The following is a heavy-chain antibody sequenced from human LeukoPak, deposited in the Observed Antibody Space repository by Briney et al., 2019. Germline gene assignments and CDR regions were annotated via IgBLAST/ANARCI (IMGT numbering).Heavy chain of an antibody. V-gene: IGHV3-53*01. CDR1: GFTVSSNY. Sequence: PGGSLRLSCAASGFTVSSNYMSWVRQAPGKGLEWVSVIYSGGSTYYADSVKSRFTISRDNSKNSLYLQMNILRAEDTAVYYCASGEVVTAILGYWGQGTLVTVSS. CDR2: IYSGGST. CDR3: ASGEVVTAILGY. J-gene: IGHJ4*02. D-gene: IGHD2-21*02.